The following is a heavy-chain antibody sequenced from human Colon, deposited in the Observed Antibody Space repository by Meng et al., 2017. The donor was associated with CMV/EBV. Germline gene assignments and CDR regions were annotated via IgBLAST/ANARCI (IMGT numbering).Heavy chain of an antibody. D-gene: IGHD3-16*01. CDR3: TGGGY. J-gene: IGHJ4*02. V-gene: IGHV3-7*02. CDR1: GCSFSGSW. CDR2: VKPDGSDK. Sequence: EVERVVSGGGLVQPGASLRLSCAASGCSFSGSWMVWVRQAPARGLEWTANVKPDGSDKFYVDSVKGRFTISRDNAKNSLYLQMNSLRVEDTAVYYCTGGGYWGQGILVTVSS.